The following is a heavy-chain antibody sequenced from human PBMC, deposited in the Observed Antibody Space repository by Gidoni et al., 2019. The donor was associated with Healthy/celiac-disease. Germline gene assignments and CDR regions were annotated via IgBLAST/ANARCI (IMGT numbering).Heavy chain of an antibody. CDR3: ARGDSSSWYGYFDY. J-gene: IGHJ4*02. CDR1: GYTFTSYA. CDR2: INAGNGNT. V-gene: IGHV1-3*01. D-gene: IGHD6-13*01. Sequence: QVQLVQSGAEVKKPGASVKVSYKASGYTFTSYAMHWVRQAPGQRLEWMGWINAGNGNTKYSQKFQGRVTITRATSASTAYMELSSLRSEDTAVYYCARGDSSSWYGYFDYWGQGTQVTVSS.